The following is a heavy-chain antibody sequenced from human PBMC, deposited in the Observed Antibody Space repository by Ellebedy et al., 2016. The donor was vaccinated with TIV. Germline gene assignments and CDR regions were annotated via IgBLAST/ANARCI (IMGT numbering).Heavy chain of an antibody. Sequence: SETLSLTCTVSGDSISSYYWTWIRQPPGRGLEWIGEIHPSGSTTYNSSLQSRVAMSVDTSKSHFSLKLSSVTAADTAVYYCARGPDYAKSGYWGQGTQVTVSS. D-gene: IGHD4-17*01. CDR1: GDSISSYY. CDR2: IHPSGST. CDR3: ARGPDYAKSGY. V-gene: IGHV4-34*01. J-gene: IGHJ4*02.